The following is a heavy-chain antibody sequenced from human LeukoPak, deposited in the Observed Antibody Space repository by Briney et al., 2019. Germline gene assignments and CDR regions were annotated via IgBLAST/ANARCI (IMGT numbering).Heavy chain of an antibody. J-gene: IGHJ2*01. CDR2: ISGSSSSI. V-gene: IGHV3-48*02. Sequence: PTGGSLRLSCAASGFTFSSYSMNWVRQAPGKGLEWVSYISGSSSSIYYADSVKGRFTISRDNAQNSLYLQMNSLRDEDTAVYYCAKKKLTGYLNGYFILWARAPLVTVSS. CDR3: AKKKLTGYLNGYFIL. D-gene: IGHD3-9*01. CDR1: GFTFSSYS.